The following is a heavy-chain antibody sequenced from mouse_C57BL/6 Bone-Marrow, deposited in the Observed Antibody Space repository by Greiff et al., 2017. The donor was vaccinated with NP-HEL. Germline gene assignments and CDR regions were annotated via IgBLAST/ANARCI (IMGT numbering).Heavy chain of an antibody. CDR1: GFTFSSYG. Sequence: EVKLVDSGGDLVKPGGSLKLSCAASGFTFSSYGMSWVRQTPDKRLEWVATISSGGSYTYYPDSVKGRFTISRDNAKNTQYLQMSSLKSEDTAMYYCARKEMVTSFYYFDYWGQGTTLTVSS. J-gene: IGHJ2*01. V-gene: IGHV5-6*01. CDR3: ARKEMVTSFYYFDY. CDR2: ISSGGSYT. D-gene: IGHD2-3*01.